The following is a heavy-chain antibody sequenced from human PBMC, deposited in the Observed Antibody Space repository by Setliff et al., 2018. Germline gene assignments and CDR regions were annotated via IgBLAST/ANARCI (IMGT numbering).Heavy chain of an antibody. J-gene: IGHJ4*02. Sequence: SCVASGFTFSTYAIHWVRQAPGQGLEWMGWMNPNSGKTGYAQKFQGRVIMTRNTSISTAYLELNTLRSDDTAVYYCARERYFDYWGQGTLVTVSS. V-gene: IGHV1-8*02. CDR3: ARERYFDY. CDR2: MNPNSGKT. CDR1: GFTFSTYA.